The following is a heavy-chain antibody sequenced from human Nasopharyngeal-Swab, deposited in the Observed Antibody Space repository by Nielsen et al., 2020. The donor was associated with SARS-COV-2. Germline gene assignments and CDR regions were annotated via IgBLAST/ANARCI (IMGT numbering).Heavy chain of an antibody. D-gene: IGHD3-22*01. Sequence: SETLSLTCAVYGGSFSGYYWSWIRQPPGTGLEWIGEINHSGSTNYNPSLKSRVTISVDTSKNQFSLKLSSVTAADTAVYYCARGAQVSTDYYDSSGYANWFDPWGQGTLVTVSS. CDR3: ARGAQVSTDYYDSSGYANWFDP. J-gene: IGHJ5*02. CDR2: INHSGST. V-gene: IGHV4-34*01. CDR1: GGSFSGYY.